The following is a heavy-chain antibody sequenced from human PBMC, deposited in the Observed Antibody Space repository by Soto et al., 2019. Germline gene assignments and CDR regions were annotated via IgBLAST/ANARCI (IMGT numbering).Heavy chain of an antibody. CDR3: AKDRLAGAFDY. D-gene: IGHD3-16*01. V-gene: IGHV3-23*04. CDR2: VSATAGTT. CDR1: GFSFSNYA. J-gene: IGHJ4*02. Sequence: DVQLVDSGGGLVQPGESLRLSCAASGFSFSNYAMSWVRQAPGKGLEWVSLVSATAGTTYYTDSVKGRFTISRDNSRNTVYLQMNSLRADDTAVYYSAKDRLAGAFDYWGQGTLVTVSS.